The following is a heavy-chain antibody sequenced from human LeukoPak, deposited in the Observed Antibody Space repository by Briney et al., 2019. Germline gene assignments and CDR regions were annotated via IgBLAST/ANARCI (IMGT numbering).Heavy chain of an antibody. CDR3: ARLCQVTTCPKFAH. J-gene: IGHJ4*02. Sequence: SETLSLTCTVSGDSLGSGMYYCGWIRPAPGKGLTWIGSIYHSGSIFYNASFEGRVALSVDPSNNQFSLRLPSVPAADTAGYYCARLCQVTTCPKFAHWGQGILVTVSS. CDR1: GDSLGSGMYY. V-gene: IGHV4-39*01. CDR2: IYHSGSI. D-gene: IGHD4-17*01.